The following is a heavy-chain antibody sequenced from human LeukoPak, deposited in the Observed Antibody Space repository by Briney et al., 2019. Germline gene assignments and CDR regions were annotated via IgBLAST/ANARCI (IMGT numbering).Heavy chain of an antibody. D-gene: IGHD2-15*01. J-gene: IGHJ4*02. CDR3: ATPRKRYCSGGSCPFDY. CDR2: IIPILGTA. Sequence: SVKVSCKASGGTFSSYAISWVRQAPGQGLEWMGGIIPILGTANYAQKFQGRVTITADESTSTAYMELSSLRSEDTAVYCCATPRKRYCSGGSCPFDYWGQGTLVTVSS. V-gene: IGHV1-69*13. CDR1: GGTFSSYA.